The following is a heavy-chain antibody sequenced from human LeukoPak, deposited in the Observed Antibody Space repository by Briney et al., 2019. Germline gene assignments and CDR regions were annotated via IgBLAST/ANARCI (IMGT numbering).Heavy chain of an antibody. D-gene: IGHD6-19*01. CDR1: GGSISSSTYY. CDR2: IYYSGNT. Sequence: SETLSLTCTVSGGSISSSTYYWGWIRQPPGKGLESIGGIYYSGNTFHTPSLKSRVTVSVDTSKNQFSLNLTSVTAADTAVYYCASGSAVAGIPDCWGQGTLVTVSS. J-gene: IGHJ4*02. CDR3: ASGSAVAGIPDC. V-gene: IGHV4-39*01.